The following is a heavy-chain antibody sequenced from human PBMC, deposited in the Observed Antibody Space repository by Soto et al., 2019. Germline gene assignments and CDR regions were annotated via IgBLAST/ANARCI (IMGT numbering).Heavy chain of an antibody. Sequence: ASVKVSCKVSGYTFTSYDINWVRQATGQGLEWMGWMNPNSGNTGYAQKFQGRVTMTRNTSISTAYMELSSLRSEDTAVYYCARASGGNHRDAFDIRGNGKTVTVSS. CDR3: ARASGGNHRDAFDI. V-gene: IGHV1-8*01. CDR2: MNPNSGNT. D-gene: IGHD2-15*01. J-gene: IGHJ3*02. CDR1: GYTFTSYD.